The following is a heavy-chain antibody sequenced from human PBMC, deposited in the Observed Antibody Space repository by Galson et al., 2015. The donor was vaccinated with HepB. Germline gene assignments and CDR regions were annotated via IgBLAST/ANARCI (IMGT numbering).Heavy chain of an antibody. CDR2: ITDSGTT. D-gene: IGHD5-24*01. CDR3: ARDGTVEMARNPPWGLFDY. J-gene: IGHJ4*02. Sequence: SLRLSCAASGFTFSNFAMSWVRQAPGKGLEWVSAITDSGTTYYADSVKGRFTISRDNSKNSLYLQMNSLRAEDTAVYYCARDGTVEMARNPPWGLFDYWGQGTLVTVSS. CDR1: GFTFSNFA. V-gene: IGHV3-23*01.